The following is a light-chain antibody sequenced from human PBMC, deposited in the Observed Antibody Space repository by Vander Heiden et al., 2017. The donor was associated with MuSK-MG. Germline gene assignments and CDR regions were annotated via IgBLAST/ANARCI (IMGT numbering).Light chain of an antibody. CDR3: QQYNSSSFT. V-gene: IGKV1-5*01. J-gene: IGKJ2*01. Sequence: DIQMNQSPSTLSASVGDRVTITCRASQSISSWLAWYQQKPGKAPKLLIYDASSLESGVPSRFSGSGSGTEFTLTISSLQPDDFATYYCQQYNSSSFTFGQGTKMEIK. CDR2: DAS. CDR1: QSISSW.